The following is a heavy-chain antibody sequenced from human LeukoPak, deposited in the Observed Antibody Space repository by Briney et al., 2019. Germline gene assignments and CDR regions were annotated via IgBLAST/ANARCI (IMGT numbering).Heavy chain of an antibody. D-gene: IGHD3-9*01. J-gene: IGHJ4*02. Sequence: SVKVSCKASGGTFTSYAISWVRQAPGQGLEWMGGIIPIFGTANYAQKFQGRVTITADKSTSTAYMELSSLRSEDTAVYYCEVLRYFEPFGQTTNDWGQGTLVTVSS. CDR2: IIPIFGTA. V-gene: IGHV1-69*06. CDR3: EVLRYFEPFGQTTND. CDR1: GGTFTSYA.